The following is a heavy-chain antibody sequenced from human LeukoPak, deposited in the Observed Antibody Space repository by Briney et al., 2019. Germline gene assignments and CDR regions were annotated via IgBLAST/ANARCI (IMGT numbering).Heavy chain of an antibody. D-gene: IGHD3-9*01. Sequence: ASVKVSCKVSGYTLTELSMHWVRQAPGKGLEWMGGFDPEDGETIYAQKFQGRVTMTEDTSTDTAFMELSSLRSEDTAVYYCATGLRYFEQQFQHWGQGTLVTVSS. CDR3: ATGLRYFEQQFQH. CDR1: GYTLTELS. V-gene: IGHV1-24*01. J-gene: IGHJ1*01. CDR2: FDPEDGET.